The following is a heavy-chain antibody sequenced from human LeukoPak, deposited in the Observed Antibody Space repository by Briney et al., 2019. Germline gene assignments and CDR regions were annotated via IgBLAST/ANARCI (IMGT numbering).Heavy chain of an antibody. CDR3: ARGEYYYDSSTYSSGGAFDI. D-gene: IGHD3-22*01. V-gene: IGHV5-51*01. J-gene: IGHJ3*02. CDR2: IYSGDSET. Sequence: GESLKISFKGSGYSFTSYWIGWVRPMPGKGLEWMGIIYSGDSETKYSPSFQGQVTISADKSISTAYLQWSSLKASDTAMYYCARGEYYYDSSTYSSGGAFDIWGQGTMVTVSS. CDR1: GYSFTSYW.